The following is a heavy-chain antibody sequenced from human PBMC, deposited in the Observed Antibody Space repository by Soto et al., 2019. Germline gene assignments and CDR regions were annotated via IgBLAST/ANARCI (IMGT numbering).Heavy chain of an antibody. Sequence: GGSLRLSCAASGFTFSSYAMSWVRQAPGKGLEWVSAISGIGGGTYHADSVKGRFTISRDNSKNTLYLQMNSLRAEDTAVYYCASDTCRTTSCYTDFWGKGTLVTVSS. J-gene: IGHJ4*02. CDR3: ASDTCRTTSCYTDF. D-gene: IGHD2-2*01. V-gene: IGHV3-23*01. CDR2: ISGIGGGT. CDR1: GFTFSSYA.